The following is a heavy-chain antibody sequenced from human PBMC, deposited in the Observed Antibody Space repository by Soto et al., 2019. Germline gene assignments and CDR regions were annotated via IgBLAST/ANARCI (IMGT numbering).Heavy chain of an antibody. CDR1: GFTFSSYA. CDR3: ARNMRPFWDGSYSPSISPDY. CDR2: ISYDGGHK. Sequence: QVQLVESGGGVVQPGRSLRLSCAASGFTFSSYAMNWVRQAPGKGLEWVAIISYDGGHKYYADSVKGRFTISRDNSKNTLYLQMNSLTVEDTAVYYCARNMRPFWDGSYSPSISPDYWGQGTQVTVSS. V-gene: IGHV3-30-3*01. J-gene: IGHJ4*02. D-gene: IGHD3-3*01.